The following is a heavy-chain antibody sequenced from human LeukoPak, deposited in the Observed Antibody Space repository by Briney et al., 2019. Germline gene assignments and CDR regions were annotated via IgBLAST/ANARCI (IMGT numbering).Heavy chain of an antibody. CDR2: IYYSGRT. Sequence: PSETLSDTCTVSGGSLNISSYYWGWIRQPPGKGLEWIGSIYYSGRTYYNPSLKIRVTIFVDMSKNQFSLKLNSVTAADTAVYYCARSQATAMVSDYWGQGTLVTVSS. CDR1: GGSLNISSYY. CDR3: ARSQATAMVSDY. V-gene: IGHV4-39*01. J-gene: IGHJ4*02. D-gene: IGHD2-2*01.